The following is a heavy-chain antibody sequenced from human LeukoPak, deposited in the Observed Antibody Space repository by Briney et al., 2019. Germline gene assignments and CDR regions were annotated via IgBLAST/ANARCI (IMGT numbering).Heavy chain of an antibody. CDR1: GFTFSDYD. CDR3: ARDGGIIDY. Sequence: PGGSLTLSCPASGFTFSDYDMSWIGQAPGKGLEWVSYISSSSSYTKYADSVKGRFTISRDNAKNSLYLQMNSLRAEDTAVYYCARDGGIIDYWGQGTLVTVSS. D-gene: IGHD3-16*01. J-gene: IGHJ4*02. CDR2: ISSSSSYT. V-gene: IGHV3-11*05.